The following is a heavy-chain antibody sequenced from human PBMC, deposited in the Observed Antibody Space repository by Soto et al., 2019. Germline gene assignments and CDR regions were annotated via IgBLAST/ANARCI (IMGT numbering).Heavy chain of an antibody. Sequence: EVQLLESGGGLVQPGGSLRLSCAASGFTFSNYAMTWVRQAPGKGLEWGSGISASTYYADSVKGRYTISIDHSRNTLYLQMNRLRAEDTAVYYFARRLYSTNWYYFDYWGQGTLVTVSS. CDR2: GISAST. J-gene: IGHJ4*02. D-gene: IGHD2-2*01. V-gene: IGHV3-23*01. CDR1: GFTFSNYA. CDR3: ARRLYSTNWYYFDY.